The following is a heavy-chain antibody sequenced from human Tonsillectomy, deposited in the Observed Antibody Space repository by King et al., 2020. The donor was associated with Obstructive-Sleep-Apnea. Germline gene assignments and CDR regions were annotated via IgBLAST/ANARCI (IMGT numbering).Heavy chain of an antibody. V-gene: IGHV3-11*01. CDR3: ARGQDCDILTGYDYFDY. J-gene: IGHJ4*02. D-gene: IGHD3-9*01. CDR2: ISSSGNSI. CDR1: GFNLSDYY. Sequence: VQLVESGGDLVKPGGSLRLSCAASGFNLSDYYMSWIRQAPGKGLEGVSYISSSGNSIYYSDSVKGRFTISRDNATNSLYLQMSSLRADDRAVYYCARGQDCDILTGYDYFDYWGQGTLVTVSS.